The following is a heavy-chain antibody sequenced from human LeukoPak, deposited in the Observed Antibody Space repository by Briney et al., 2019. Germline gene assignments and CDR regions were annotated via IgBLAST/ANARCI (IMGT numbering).Heavy chain of an antibody. D-gene: IGHD3-10*01. Sequence: PGGSLRLSCAASGFTFSNYGMHWVRQAPGKGLEWVVVISYDGSNKYHADSVKGRFTISRDNSKNTLYLQMNSLRAEDTAVYYCANGYYYGSGSYYKEAFDIWGQGTMVTVSS. CDR2: ISYDGSNK. V-gene: IGHV3-30*18. CDR1: GFTFSNYG. CDR3: ANGYYYGSGSYYKEAFDI. J-gene: IGHJ3*02.